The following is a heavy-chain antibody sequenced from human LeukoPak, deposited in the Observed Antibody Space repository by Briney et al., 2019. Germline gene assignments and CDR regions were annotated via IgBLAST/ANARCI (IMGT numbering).Heavy chain of an antibody. CDR3: AKINSRQLERGDY. V-gene: IGHV5-51*01. CDR1: GSYFADSW. J-gene: IGHJ4*02. D-gene: IGHD3-3*01. Sequence: GESLKISCKGSGSYFADSWIGWVRQMPGKGLEWMGVIYPSDSGARYSPSFQGQVTISVDKSINTAYLQWSSLQASDTAMYYCAKINSRQLERGDYWGQGTLVIVSS. CDR2: IYPSDSGA.